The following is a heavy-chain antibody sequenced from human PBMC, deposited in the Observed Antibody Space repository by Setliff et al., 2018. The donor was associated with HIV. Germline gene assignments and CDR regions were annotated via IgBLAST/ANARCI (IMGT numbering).Heavy chain of an antibody. Sequence: GGSLRLSCAASGFTFSNYAMSWVRQAPGKGLEWVSAISGSGGSTYYADSVKGRFTISRGNSKNTLYLQMNSLRAEDTAVYYCAKDELSMVRGAGAFDIWGQGTMVTVSS. V-gene: IGHV3-23*01. CDR2: ISGSGGST. CDR1: GFTFSNYA. J-gene: IGHJ3*02. CDR3: AKDELSMVRGAGAFDI. D-gene: IGHD3-10*01.